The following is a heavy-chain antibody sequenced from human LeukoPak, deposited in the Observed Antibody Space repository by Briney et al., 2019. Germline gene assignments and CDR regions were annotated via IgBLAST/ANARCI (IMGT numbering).Heavy chain of an antibody. CDR3: ARDHRYNGVVPAATDY. V-gene: IGHV4-59*12. CDR1: GGSISSYY. Sequence: PSETLSLTCTVSGGSISSYYWSWIRQPPGKGLEWIGYIYYSGSTYYNPSLKSRVTISVDTSKNQFSLKLSPVTAADTAVYYCARDHRYNGVVPAATDYWGQGTLVTVSS. CDR2: IYYSGST. J-gene: IGHJ4*02. D-gene: IGHD2-2*01.